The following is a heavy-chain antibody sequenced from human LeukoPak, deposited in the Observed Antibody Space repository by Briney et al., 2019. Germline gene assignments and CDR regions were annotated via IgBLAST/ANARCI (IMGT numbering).Heavy chain of an antibody. D-gene: IGHD4-17*01. CDR2: IYYSGST. CDR1: GGSISSSSYY. CDR3: ATDYGDRDAFDI. V-gene: IGHV4-39*01. Sequence: SETLSLTCTVSGGSISSSSYYWGWIRQPPEEGLEWIGSIYYSGSTYYNPSLKSRVTISVDTSKNQFSLKLSSVTAADTAVYYCATDYGDRDAFDIWGQGTMVPVSS. J-gene: IGHJ3*02.